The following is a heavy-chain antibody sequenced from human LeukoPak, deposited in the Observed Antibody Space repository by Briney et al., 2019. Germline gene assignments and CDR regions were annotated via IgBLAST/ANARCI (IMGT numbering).Heavy chain of an antibody. J-gene: IGHJ4*02. CDR1: GDTVTNYY. CDR2: INPSGDST. Sequence: ASVKVSCKASGDTVTNYYIHWVRQAPGQGLEWMGIINPSGDSTSYAQKLQGRVTMTTDTSTSTAYMELRSLRSDDTAVYYCARTDESGYDFWSGYLFDYWDQGTLVTVSS. V-gene: IGHV1-46*01. CDR3: ARTDESGYDFWSGYLFDY. D-gene: IGHD3-3*01.